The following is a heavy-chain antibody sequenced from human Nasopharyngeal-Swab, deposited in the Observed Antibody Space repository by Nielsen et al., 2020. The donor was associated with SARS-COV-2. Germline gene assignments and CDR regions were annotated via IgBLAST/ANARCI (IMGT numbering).Heavy chain of an antibody. Sequence: GESLKISCAASGFTFSSYAMNWVRQAPGKGLEWVAVISYDGGNKYYADSVKGRFTISRDNSKNTLYLQMNSLRAEDTAVYYCARDVATVTPRFSSAASYYYYYGMDVWGQGTTVTVSS. CDR3: ARDVATVTPRFSSAASYYYYYGMDV. CDR2: ISYDGGNK. D-gene: IGHD4-17*01. V-gene: IGHV3-30*04. CDR1: GFTFSSYA. J-gene: IGHJ6*02.